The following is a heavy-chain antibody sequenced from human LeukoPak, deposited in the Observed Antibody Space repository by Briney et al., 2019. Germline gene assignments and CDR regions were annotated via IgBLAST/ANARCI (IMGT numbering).Heavy chain of an antibody. CDR2: ISAYNGKT. CDR1: GYAFTSSG. V-gene: IGHV1-18*01. J-gene: IGHJ4*02. CDR3: ARDDKVRGVPFDY. Sequence: ASVKVSSTASGYAFTSSGISWVRPAPGQGLAWMGWISAYNGKTNYAQKLQGRVTMTTDISTSTAYMELRSLRSDDTAVYYCARDDKVRGVPFDYWGQGTLVTVSS. D-gene: IGHD3-10*01.